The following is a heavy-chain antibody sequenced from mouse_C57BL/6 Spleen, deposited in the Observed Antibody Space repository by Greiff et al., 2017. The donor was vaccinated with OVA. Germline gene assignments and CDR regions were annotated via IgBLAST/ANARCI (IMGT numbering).Heavy chain of an antibody. CDR3: ARSYGKNFDY. V-gene: IGHV5-4*01. CDR1: GFTFSSYA. CDR2: ISDGGSYT. D-gene: IGHD1-1*01. J-gene: IGHJ2*01. Sequence: EVQLVASGGGLVKPGGSLKLSCAASGFTFSSYAMSWVRQTPEKRLEWVATISDGGSYTYYPDNVKGRFTLSRDNAKNNLYLQMSHLKSEDTAMYYCARSYGKNFDYWGQGTTLTVSS.